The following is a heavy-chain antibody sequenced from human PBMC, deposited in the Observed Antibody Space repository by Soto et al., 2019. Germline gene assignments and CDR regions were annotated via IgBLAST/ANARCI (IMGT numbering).Heavy chain of an antibody. J-gene: IGHJ6*03. CDR2: INHSGST. V-gene: IGHV4-34*01. Sequence: SETLSLTWAVYGGSFSGYYWSWIRQPPGEGLEWIGEINHSGSTNYNPSLKSRVTISVDTSKNQFSLKLSSVTAADTAVYYCARGIRYCSGGSCYSPNYYYYYMDVWGKGTTVTVSS. D-gene: IGHD2-15*01. CDR3: ARGIRYCSGGSCYSPNYYYYYMDV. CDR1: GGSFSGYY.